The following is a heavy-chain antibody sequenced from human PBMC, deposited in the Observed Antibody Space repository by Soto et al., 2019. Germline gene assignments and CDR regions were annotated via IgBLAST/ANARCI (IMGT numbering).Heavy chain of an antibody. CDR3: ARASSIWSGYWKYKWFDP. CDR2: INHSGST. D-gene: IGHD3-3*01. Sequence: SETLSLTYAVYCRSFSRYYWIWFRQPPGKGLEWIGEINHSGSTNYNPSLKSRVTISVDTSKNQFSLKLSSVTAADTAVYYCARASSIWSGYWKYKWFDPWGQGTLVTVS. J-gene: IGHJ5*02. CDR1: CRSFSRYY. V-gene: IGHV4-34*01.